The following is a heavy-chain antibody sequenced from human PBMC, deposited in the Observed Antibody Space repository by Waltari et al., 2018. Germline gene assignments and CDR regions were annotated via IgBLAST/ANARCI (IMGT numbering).Heavy chain of an antibody. CDR1: GFGLRMHG. D-gene: IGHD6-19*01. CDR3: ARWRRTVSGTVAYDL. CDR2: NWYDGSKN. J-gene: IGHJ3*01. Sequence: QVQLVESGGGVVEPGRSLRLSCAASGFGLRMHGMAWVRQAPGKGLEWVAVNWYDGSKNFYADSVKGRFTVSRDNSNNIAFLEMNSLRVEDTAVYYCARWRRTVSGTVAYDLWGQGTMVSVSS. V-gene: IGHV3-33*01.